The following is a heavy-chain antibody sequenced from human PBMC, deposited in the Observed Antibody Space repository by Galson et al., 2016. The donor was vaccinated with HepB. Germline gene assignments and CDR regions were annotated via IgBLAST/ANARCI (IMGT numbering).Heavy chain of an antibody. Sequence: SVKVSCKASGGTFSNSVISWVRQAPGQGLEWMGRIIPILGIANYAEHLQGRVTMTADNSTSTAYMGLISLGSEDTAVYYCARARVTLGPRYDCTAHYDFWGQGTLVTVSS. J-gene: IGHJ4*02. CDR2: IIPILGIA. V-gene: IGHV1-69*04. CDR3: ARARVTLGPRYDCTAHYDF. CDR1: GGTFSNSV. D-gene: IGHD2-8*02.